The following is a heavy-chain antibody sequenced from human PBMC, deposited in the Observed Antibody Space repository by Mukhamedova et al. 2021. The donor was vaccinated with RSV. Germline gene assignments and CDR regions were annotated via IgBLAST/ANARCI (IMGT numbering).Heavy chain of an antibody. CDR3: AKGGYSYAQDDAFDI. J-gene: IGHJ3*02. D-gene: IGHD5-18*01. V-gene: IGHV3-30*18. CDR1: SSYG. CDR2: ISYDGSNK. Sequence: SSYGMHWVRQAPGKGLEWVVVISYDGSNKYYADSVKGRFTISRDNSKNTLYLQMNSLRAEDTAVYYCAKGGYSYAQDDAFDIWG.